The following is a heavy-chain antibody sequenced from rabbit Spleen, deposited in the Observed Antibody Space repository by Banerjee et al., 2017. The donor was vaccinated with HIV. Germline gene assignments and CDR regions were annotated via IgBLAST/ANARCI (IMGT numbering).Heavy chain of an antibody. CDR1: GFSFSSSDY. D-gene: IGHD1-1*01. J-gene: IGHJ6*01. V-gene: IGHV1S40*01. CDR3: ARDTSSSFSSYGMDL. CDR2: IYGGSSGST. Sequence: QSLEESGGDLVKPGASLTLTCTASGFSFSSSDYMCWVRQAPGKGLEWIACIYGGSSGSTYYASWAKGRFTISKTSSTTVTLQMTSLTAADTATYFCARDTSSSFSSYGMDLWGPGTLVTVS.